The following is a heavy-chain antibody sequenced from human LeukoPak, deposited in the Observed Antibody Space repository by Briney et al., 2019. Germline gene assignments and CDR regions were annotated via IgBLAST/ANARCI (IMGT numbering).Heavy chain of an antibody. D-gene: IGHD2-2*01. J-gene: IGHJ4*02. CDR1: GGTFSSYV. V-gene: IGHV1-69*04. CDR2: IIPILGIA. Sequence: GSSVKVSCKASGGTFSSYVISWVRQAPGQGLEWMGRIIPILGIANYAQKFQGRVTITADKSTSTAYMELSSLRSEDTAVYYCARDPVHGYCSSTSCYPGFDYWGQGTLVTVSS. CDR3: ARDPVHGYCSSTSCYPGFDY.